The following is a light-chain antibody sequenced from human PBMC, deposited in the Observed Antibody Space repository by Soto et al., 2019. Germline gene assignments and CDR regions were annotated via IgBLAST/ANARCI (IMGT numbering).Light chain of an antibody. CDR3: QVWDSNTDHVV. Sequence: SYELTQPPSVSVAPGQTARITCGGSNIGSKTVHWYQQKPGQAPVLVVYDDADRPSGIPERFSGSNSGNTAALTISRVEAGHEADYYFQVWDSNTDHVVFGGGTKLTV. CDR2: DDA. V-gene: IGLV3-21*02. J-gene: IGLJ2*01. CDR1: NIGSKT.